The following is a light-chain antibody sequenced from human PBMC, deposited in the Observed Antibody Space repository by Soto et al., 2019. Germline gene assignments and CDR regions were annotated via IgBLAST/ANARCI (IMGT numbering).Light chain of an antibody. CDR1: QTVSNNY. CDR2: GAS. V-gene: IGKV3-20*01. J-gene: IGKJ1*01. Sequence: IVLTQSPGTLSLSPGERATLSCRASQTVSNNYLAWYQQKPGQAPRLVIYGASNRATGIPDRFSASGSGTDFTLTISRLEPEDFAVYYCQRYGSSPWTFGQGTKVDIK. CDR3: QRYGSSPWT.